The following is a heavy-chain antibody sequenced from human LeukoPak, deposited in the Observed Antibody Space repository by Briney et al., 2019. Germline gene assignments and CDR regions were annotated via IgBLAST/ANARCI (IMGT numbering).Heavy chain of an antibody. CDR2: ISGSGGST. V-gene: IGHV3-23*01. J-gene: IGHJ4*02. D-gene: IGHD2-2*01. CDR3: AKETYIVVVPAAIFDY. Sequence: PGGSLRLSCAASGFTFSSYAMSWVRQAPGKGLEWVSAISGSGGSTYYADSVKGRLTISRDNSKNTLYLQMNSLRAEDTAVYYCAKETYIVVVPAAIFDYWGQGTLVTVSS. CDR1: GFTFSSYA.